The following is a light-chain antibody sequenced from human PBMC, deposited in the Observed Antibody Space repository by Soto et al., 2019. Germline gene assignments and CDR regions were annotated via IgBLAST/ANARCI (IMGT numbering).Light chain of an antibody. CDR3: QQYNKWPLT. CDR2: GAS. CDR1: QSVRSS. Sequence: EIVMTQSPATLSVSPGERATLSCSASQSVRSSLAWYQQKPGQAPRLLMYGASTRATGIPARFSGSGSGTEFTLTISSLQSEDFAVYHCQQYNKWPLTFGGGTKVEIK. V-gene: IGKV3-15*01. J-gene: IGKJ4*01.